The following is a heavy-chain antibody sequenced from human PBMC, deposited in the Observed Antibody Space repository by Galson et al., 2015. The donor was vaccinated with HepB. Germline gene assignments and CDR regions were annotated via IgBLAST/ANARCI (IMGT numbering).Heavy chain of an antibody. V-gene: IGHV1-69*04. J-gene: IGHJ4*02. CDR1: GGTFRSYG. CDR3: ARDGGVGASKIDY. D-gene: IGHD1-26*01. Sequence: SVKVSCKASGGTFRSYGINWVRQAPGQGLEWMGRIIPILGMADYAQNFQGRVTITADISTNTAYMELSSLKSEDTAVYYCARDGGVGASKIDYWGQGTLVTVSS. CDR2: IIPILGMA.